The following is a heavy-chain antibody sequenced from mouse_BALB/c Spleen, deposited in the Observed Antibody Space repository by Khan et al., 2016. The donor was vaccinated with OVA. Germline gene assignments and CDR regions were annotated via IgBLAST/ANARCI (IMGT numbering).Heavy chain of an antibody. CDR2: ISYSGRT. V-gene: IGHV3-2*02. Sequence: EVQLQESGPGLVKPSQSLSLTCTVTGYSITSDYAWNWIRQFPGNKLEWMGYISYSGRTSYNPSLKSRISITRDTSKNQFFLQLNSVTTEDTATYSCARSVTITTAVATDFDYWGQGTTLTVSS. J-gene: IGHJ2*01. CDR3: ARSVTITTAVATDFDY. CDR1: GYSITSDYA. D-gene: IGHD1-1*01.